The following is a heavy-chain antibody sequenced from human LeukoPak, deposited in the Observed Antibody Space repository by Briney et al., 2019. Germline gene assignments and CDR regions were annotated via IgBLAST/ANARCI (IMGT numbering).Heavy chain of an antibody. J-gene: IGHJ4*02. Sequence: GGSLRLSCAASGFSFGSYWMSWVRQAPGKGLEWVAKIKHDGSEKYYVDSVKGRFTISRDNAKNSLYLQMNSLRAEDTAVYYCARDGGSYYLDYWGQGTLVIVSS. V-gene: IGHV3-7*05. CDR3: ARDGGSYYLDY. D-gene: IGHD1-26*01. CDR2: IKHDGSEK. CDR1: GFSFGSYW.